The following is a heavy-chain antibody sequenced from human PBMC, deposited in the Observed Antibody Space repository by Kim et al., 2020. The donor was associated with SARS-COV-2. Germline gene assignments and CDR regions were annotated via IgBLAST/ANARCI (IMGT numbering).Heavy chain of an antibody. Sequence: GGSLRLSCAASGFTFSNAWMSWVRQAPGKGLEWVGRIKSKTDGGTTDYAAPVKGRFTISRDDSKNTLYLQMNSLKTEDTAVYYCTTEEWSGYYAYFDYWGQGTLVTVSS. D-gene: IGHD3-3*01. CDR2: IKSKTDGGTT. V-gene: IGHV3-15*01. J-gene: IGHJ4*02. CDR1: GFTFSNAW. CDR3: TTEEWSGYYAYFDY.